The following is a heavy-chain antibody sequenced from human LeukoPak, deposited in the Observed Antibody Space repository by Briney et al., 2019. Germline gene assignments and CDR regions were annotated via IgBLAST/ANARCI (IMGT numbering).Heavy chain of an antibody. CDR1: RYTFTGYY. V-gene: IGHV1-2*02. J-gene: IGHJ4*02. Sequence: ASVKVSCKASRYTFTGYYMHWVRQAPGQGLEWMGWINPNSGGTNYAQKFQGRVTMTRDTSISTAYMELSRVRSDDTAVYYCANLWFGEGIDYWGQGTLVTVSS. CDR3: ANLWFGEGIDY. CDR2: INPNSGGT. D-gene: IGHD3-10*01.